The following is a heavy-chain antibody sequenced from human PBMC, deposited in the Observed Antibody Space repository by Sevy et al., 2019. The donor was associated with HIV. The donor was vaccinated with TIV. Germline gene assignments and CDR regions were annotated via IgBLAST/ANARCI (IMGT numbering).Heavy chain of an antibody. J-gene: IGHJ3*02. Sequence: SETLSLTCAVYGGSFSGYYWSWIRQPPGKGLEWIGEINHSGSTNYNPSRKSRDTLSVDTSKNQFSLKLSSVTAADTAVYYCARHCSGTSCSHAFDIWGQGTMVTVSS. CDR3: ARHCSGTSCSHAFDI. CDR1: GGSFSGYY. D-gene: IGHD2-2*01. V-gene: IGHV4-34*01. CDR2: INHSGST.